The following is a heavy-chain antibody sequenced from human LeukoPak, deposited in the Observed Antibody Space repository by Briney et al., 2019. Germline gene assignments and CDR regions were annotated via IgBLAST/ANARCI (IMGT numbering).Heavy chain of an antibody. CDR3: ARVSRLDFWSGPYYYYYMDV. CDR2: IYTSGST. CDR1: GGSISSYY. J-gene: IGHJ6*03. Sequence: SETLSLTCTVSGGSISSYYWIWIRQPAGKGLEWIGRIYTSGSTNYNPSLKSRVTMSVDTSKNQFSLKLSSVTAADTAVYYCARVSRLDFWSGPYYYYYMDVWGKGTTVTVSS. D-gene: IGHD3-3*01. V-gene: IGHV4-4*07.